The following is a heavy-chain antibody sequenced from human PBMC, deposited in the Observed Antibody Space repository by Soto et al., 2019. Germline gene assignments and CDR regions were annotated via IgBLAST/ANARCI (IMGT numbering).Heavy chain of an antibody. Sequence: PGGSLRLSCAASGFPFDTYVIHWVRQAPGKGLEWVALTWFDGNNKYYADSVRGRFTISRDNSKNMLFLQMNSLTADDTAVYYCARDNNAYSPLASDYYYGVDVWGQGTAVTVSS. V-gene: IGHV3-33*01. CDR2: TWFDGNNK. CDR3: ARDNNAYSPLASDYYYGVDV. D-gene: IGHD6-13*01. CDR1: GFPFDTYV. J-gene: IGHJ6*02.